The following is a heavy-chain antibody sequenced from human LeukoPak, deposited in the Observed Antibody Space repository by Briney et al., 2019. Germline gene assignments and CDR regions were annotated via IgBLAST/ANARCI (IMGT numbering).Heavy chain of an antibody. CDR3: ARASGYDNYYYYGMDV. V-gene: IGHV5-51*01. D-gene: IGHD5-12*01. Sequence: GESLKISCKGSGYSFTTYYITWVRQMPGKGLEWMGIIYPGDSDTRYSPSFQGQVTISADKSISTAYLQWSSLKASDTAMYYCARASGYDNYYYYGMDVWGQGTTVTVSS. J-gene: IGHJ6*02. CDR1: GYSFTTYY. CDR2: IYPGDSDT.